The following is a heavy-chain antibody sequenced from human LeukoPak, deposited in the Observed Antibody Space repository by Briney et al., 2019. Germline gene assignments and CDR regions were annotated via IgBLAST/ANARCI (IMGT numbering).Heavy chain of an antibody. V-gene: IGHV4-39*07. CDR1: GGSISSSSYY. CDR2: IYYSGST. J-gene: IGHJ4*02. D-gene: IGHD6-13*01. CDR3: ARDLGAAAGRHFDY. Sequence: PSETLSLTCTVSGGSISSSSYYWGWIRQPPGKGLEWIGSIYYSGSTYYNPSLKSRVTISVDTSKNQFSLKLSSVTAADTAVYYCARDLGAAAGRHFDYWGQGTLVTVSS.